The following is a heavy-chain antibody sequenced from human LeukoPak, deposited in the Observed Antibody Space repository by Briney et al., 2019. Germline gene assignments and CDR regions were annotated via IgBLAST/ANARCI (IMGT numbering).Heavy chain of an antibody. CDR2: IKQDGSEK. CDR1: GFTVSNKY. CDR3: ARRSYRGVIGVYYYYYMDV. V-gene: IGHV3-7*01. Sequence: GGSLRLSCAASGFTVSNKYMSWVRQAPGKGLEWVANIKQDGSEKYYVDSVKGRFTISRDNAKNSVYLQMNRLRVEDTAVYYCARRSYRGVIGVYYYYYMDVWGKGTPVTVSS. J-gene: IGHJ6*03. D-gene: IGHD3-16*02.